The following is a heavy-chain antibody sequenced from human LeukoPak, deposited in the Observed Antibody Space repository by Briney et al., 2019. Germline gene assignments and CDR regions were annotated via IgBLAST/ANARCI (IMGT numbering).Heavy chain of an antibody. CDR3: ARGLYNWNDDVFYFDY. V-gene: IGHV3-30*02. CDR2: IRYDGSNK. D-gene: IGHD1-1*01. J-gene: IGHJ4*02. CDR1: GFTFSSYG. Sequence: GGSLRLSCAASGFTFSSYGMHWVRQAPGKGLEWVAFIRYDGSNKYYADSVKGRFTISRDNAKNSLYLQMNSLRAEDTAVYYCARGLYNWNDDVFYFDYWGQGTLVTVSS.